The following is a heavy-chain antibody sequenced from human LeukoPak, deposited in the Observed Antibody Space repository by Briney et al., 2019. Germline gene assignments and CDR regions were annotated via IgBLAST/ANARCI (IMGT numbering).Heavy chain of an antibody. CDR3: ARGRTTVYWFDP. D-gene: IGHD4-17*01. CDR2: IYSGGST. J-gene: IGHJ5*02. V-gene: IGHV3-53*05. CDR1: GFTVSSNY. Sequence: GGSLRLSCAASGFTVSSNYMSWVRQAPGKGLEWVSVIYSGGSTYYADSVKGRFTISRDNSKNTLYLQMNSLRSEDTAVYYCARGRTTVYWFDPWGQGTLVTVSS.